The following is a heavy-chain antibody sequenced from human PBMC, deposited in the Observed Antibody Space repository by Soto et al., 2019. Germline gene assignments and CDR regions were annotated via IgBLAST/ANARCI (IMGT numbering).Heavy chain of an antibody. J-gene: IGHJ4*02. Sequence: EVQLVESGGGLVQPGGSLRLSCAASGFTFSTFWMHWVRHAPGKGLVGVSRINSDGSSTTYADSVTGRVTISSDNAKNTLYLQLNSLRPEDTAVKYCARDFEHWGQGTLGTVSS. V-gene: IGHV3-74*01. CDR1: GFTFSTFW. CDR2: INSDGSST. CDR3: ARDFEH.